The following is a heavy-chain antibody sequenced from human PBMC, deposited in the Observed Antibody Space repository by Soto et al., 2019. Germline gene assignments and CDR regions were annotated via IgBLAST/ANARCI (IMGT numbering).Heavy chain of an antibody. J-gene: IGHJ4*02. CDR2: IYYSGST. CDR1: GGSISSYY. V-gene: IGHV4-59*01. Sequence: KTSETLSLTCTVSGGSISSYYWSWIRQPPGKGLEWIGYIYYSGSTNYNPSLKSRVTISVDTSKNQFSLKLSSVTAADTAVYYCARELPVTDPYFDYWGQGTLVTVSS. CDR3: ARELPVTDPYFDY. D-gene: IGHD2-21*02.